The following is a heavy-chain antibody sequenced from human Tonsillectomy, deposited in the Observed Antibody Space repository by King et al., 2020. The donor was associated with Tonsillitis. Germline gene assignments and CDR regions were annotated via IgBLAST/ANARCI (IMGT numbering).Heavy chain of an antibody. CDR1: GFTVSSNY. Sequence: QLVQSGGGLIQPGGSLRLSCAASGFTVSSNYMSWVRQAPGKGLEWVSVIYSGGSTYYADSVKGRFTISRVNSKNTLYLQMNSLRAEDTAVYYCASLLEWLTLDAFDIWGQGTMVTVSS. D-gene: IGHD3-3*01. CDR2: IYSGGST. J-gene: IGHJ3*02. V-gene: IGHV3-53*01. CDR3: ASLLEWLTLDAFDI.